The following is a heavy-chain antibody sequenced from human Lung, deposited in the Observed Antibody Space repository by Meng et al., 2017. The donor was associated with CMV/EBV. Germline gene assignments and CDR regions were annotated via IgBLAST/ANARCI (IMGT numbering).Heavy chain of an antibody. D-gene: IGHD3-9*01. CDR2: IHPNSGGT. CDR3: ARDLAGSTYYDILTDYNYYRYGMDV. J-gene: IGHJ6*02. V-gene: IGHV1-2*02. Sequence: ASVKVSCKASGYTFTGYYIHWVRQAPGQGLEWMGWIHPNSGGTNYAEKFRGRVTMTRDTSITTAYMGLSRLTSDDTAVYYCARDLAGSTYYDILTDYNYYRYGMDVWGQGTTVTVSS. CDR1: GYTFTGYY.